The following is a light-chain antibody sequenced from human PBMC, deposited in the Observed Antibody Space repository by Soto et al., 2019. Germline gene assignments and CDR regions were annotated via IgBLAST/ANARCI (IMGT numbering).Light chain of an antibody. J-gene: IGKJ1*01. CDR2: KAS. CDR3: QQYSSYWT. CDR1: QSISTW. Sequence: DIQMTQSPSTLSAAVEDRVTITCRASQSISTWLAWYQQKPGKAPNLLIYKASYLASGVPSRFSGGASGTEFTLTISSLKPDDFATYYCQQYSSYWTFGQGTKVDIK. V-gene: IGKV1-5*03.